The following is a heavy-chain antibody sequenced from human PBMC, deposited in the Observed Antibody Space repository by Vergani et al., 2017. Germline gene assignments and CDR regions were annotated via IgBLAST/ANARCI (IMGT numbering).Heavy chain of an antibody. D-gene: IGHD3-3*01. Sequence: QVQLQQWGAGLLKPSETLSLTCAVYGGSISSSSYYWGWIRQPPGKGLEWIGSIYYSGSTYYNPSLKSRVTISVDTSKNQFSLKLSSVTAADTAVYYCARLRRGGYYTNWFDPWGQGTLVTVSS. CDR2: IYYSGST. CDR3: ARLRRGGYYTNWFDP. CDR1: GGSISSSSYY. V-gene: IGHV4-39*01. J-gene: IGHJ5*02.